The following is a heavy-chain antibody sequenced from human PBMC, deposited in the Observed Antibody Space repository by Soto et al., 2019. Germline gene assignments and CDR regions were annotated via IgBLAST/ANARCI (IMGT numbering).Heavy chain of an antibody. CDR1: GFTFDDYS. CDR2: ISRNSDFL. CDR3: ARRYVGGGTLHPFAY. D-gene: IGHD2-15*01. Sequence: GGSLRLACVASGFTFDDYSMHWVRQAPGKGLEWVSGISRNSDFLVYADSVKGRFTISRDNAKSSLYLQMNSLRAEDTAFYHCARRYVGGGTLHPFAYWGQGALVTVSS. V-gene: IGHV3-9*01. J-gene: IGHJ4*02.